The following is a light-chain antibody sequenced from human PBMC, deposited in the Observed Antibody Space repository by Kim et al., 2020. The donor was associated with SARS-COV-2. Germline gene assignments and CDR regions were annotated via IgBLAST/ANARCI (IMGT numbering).Light chain of an antibody. V-gene: IGLV2-11*01. CDR2: DVS. Sequence: QSALTQPRSVSGSPGQCVTISCTGAGSDVGGYDYVSWYQQNPGKAPKLMVYDVSKRPSGVPDRFSGSKSGNTASLTISGLQAEDEADYYCCSYAGTYTWVFGGGTKLTVL. CDR3: CSYAGTYTWV. CDR1: GSDVGGYDY. J-gene: IGLJ3*02.